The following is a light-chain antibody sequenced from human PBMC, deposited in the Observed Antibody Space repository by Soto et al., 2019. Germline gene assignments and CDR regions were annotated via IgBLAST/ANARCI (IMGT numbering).Light chain of an antibody. Sequence: EIVLTQSPATLSLSPGERATLSRRASQSISTNLAWYQQKPGQAPRLLIYDASNRATGIPARFSGSGSGTDFTLTISSLEPADFAVYYCQQRSNWPHTFGQGTKVEIK. V-gene: IGKV3-11*01. CDR2: DAS. J-gene: IGKJ2*01. CDR1: QSISTN. CDR3: QQRSNWPHT.